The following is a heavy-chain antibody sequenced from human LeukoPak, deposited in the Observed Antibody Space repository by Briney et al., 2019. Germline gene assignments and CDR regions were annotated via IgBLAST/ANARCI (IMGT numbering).Heavy chain of an antibody. D-gene: IGHD3-22*01. CDR1: GGSISSYY. CDR3: ARAGLFGMIAVPYFDY. Sequence: PSETLSLTCAVSGGSISSYYRSWIWQPPGKGLEWIGYIYYSGSTNYNPSLKSRVTISVDTSKNQFSLKLSSVTAADTAVCYCARAGLFGMIAVPYFDYWGQGTLVTVSS. CDR2: IYYSGST. J-gene: IGHJ4*02. V-gene: IGHV4-59*01.